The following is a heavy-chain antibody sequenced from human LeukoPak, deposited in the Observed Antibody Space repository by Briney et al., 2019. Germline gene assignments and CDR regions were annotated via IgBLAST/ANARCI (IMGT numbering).Heavy chain of an antibody. V-gene: IGHV4-39*07. Sequence: SETLSLTCTASSGSISSSTYYWGWVRQPPGKGLEWIGSIYYTGSTYYNPSLKSPITKSLDKSKNQFSLRLRSVTAADTAVYYCARVPRLGYSGGDVDYWGLGTLVTVSS. J-gene: IGHJ4*02. CDR2: IYYTGST. CDR3: ARVPRLGYSGGDVDY. D-gene: IGHD6-19*01. CDR1: SGSISSSTYY.